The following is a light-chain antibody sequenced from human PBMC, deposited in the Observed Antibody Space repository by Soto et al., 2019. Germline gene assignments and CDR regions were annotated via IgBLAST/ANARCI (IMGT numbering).Light chain of an antibody. CDR1: QSVSRY. CDR3: QQRSNWIT. Sequence: IVLTQSPATLSLSPGERATLSCRASQSVSRYLAWYQQKPGQAPRLLIYDTSCRATGIPARFSGSGSRTDFTLTISSLEPEDFALYYCQQRSNWITFGQGTRLEI. J-gene: IGKJ5*01. V-gene: IGKV3-11*01. CDR2: DTS.